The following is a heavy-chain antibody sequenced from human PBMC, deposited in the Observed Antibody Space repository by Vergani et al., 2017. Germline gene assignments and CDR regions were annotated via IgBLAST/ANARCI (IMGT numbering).Heavy chain of an antibody. Sequence: QVQLQESGPGLVKPSETLSLTCTVSGGSISSYYWSWIRQPPGKGLEWIGYIYYSGSTNYNPSLKSRVTISVDTSKNQFSLKLSSVTAADTAVYYCARRGSYSGRGFDPWGQGTVVTVSS. CDR1: GGSISSYY. CDR3: ARRGSYSGRGFDP. D-gene: IGHD1-26*01. J-gene: IGHJ5*02. V-gene: IGHV4-59*01. CDR2: IYYSGST.